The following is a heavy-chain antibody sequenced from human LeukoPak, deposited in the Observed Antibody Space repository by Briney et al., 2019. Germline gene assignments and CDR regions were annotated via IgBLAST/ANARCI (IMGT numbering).Heavy chain of an antibody. CDR1: GGTFSSYA. CDR2: IIPIFGTA. V-gene: IGHV1-69*13. Sequence: SVKVSCKASGGTFSSYAISWVRQAPGQGLEWMGGIIPIFGTANYAQKFQGRVTITADESTSTAYMELSSLRSEDTAVYYCASPKAVGSRFDYWGQGTLVTVSS. J-gene: IGHJ4*02. CDR3: ASPKAVGSRFDY. D-gene: IGHD3-10*01.